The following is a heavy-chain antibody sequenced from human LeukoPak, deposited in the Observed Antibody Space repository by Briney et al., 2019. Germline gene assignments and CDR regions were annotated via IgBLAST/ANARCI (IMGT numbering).Heavy chain of an antibody. CDR2: IKKDGTEK. J-gene: IGHJ4*02. Sequence: GGSLRLSCAASGFTFSNYWMTWVRQAPGKGLEWVANIKKDGTEKYYVDSVRGRFTISRDNAKNSLYLQMNSLRAEDAAVYYCARHNYVFDYWGQGTLVTVSS. CDR3: ARHNYVFDY. D-gene: IGHD4-11*01. V-gene: IGHV3-7*01. CDR1: GFTFSNYW.